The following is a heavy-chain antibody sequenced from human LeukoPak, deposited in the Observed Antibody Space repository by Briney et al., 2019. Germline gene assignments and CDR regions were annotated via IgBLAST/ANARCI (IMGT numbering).Heavy chain of an antibody. CDR1: GGSISSSSYY. CDR2: IYYSGST. V-gene: IGHV4-39*01. CDR3: ARHRPPPIAAAGPHADFDY. D-gene: IGHD6-13*01. Sequence: SETLSLTCTASGGSISSSSYYWGWIRQPPGKGLEWIGSIYYSGSTYYNPSLKSRVTISVDTSKNQFSLKLSSVTAADTAVYYCARHRPPPIAAAGPHADFDYWGQGTLVTVSS. J-gene: IGHJ4*02.